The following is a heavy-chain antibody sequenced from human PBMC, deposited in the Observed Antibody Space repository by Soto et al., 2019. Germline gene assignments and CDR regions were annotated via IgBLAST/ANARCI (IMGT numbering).Heavy chain of an antibody. V-gene: IGHV4-30-4*01. CDR1: GGSISGGDYY. CDR2: IYYSGST. J-gene: IGHJ5*02. D-gene: IGHD3-22*01. CDR3: ARGNMRGYYDSSGYWGFHNWFDP. Sequence: TSETLSLTCTVSGGSISGGDYYWSWIRQPPGKGLEWTGYIYYSGSTYYNPSLKSRVTISVDPSKNQFSLKLSSVTAADTAVYYCARGNMRGYYDSSGYWGFHNWFDPWGQGTLVTVSS.